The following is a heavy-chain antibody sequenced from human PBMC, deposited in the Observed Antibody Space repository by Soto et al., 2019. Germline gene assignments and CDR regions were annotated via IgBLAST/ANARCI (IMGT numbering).Heavy chain of an antibody. Sequence: EVQLVESGGGLVQPGGSLRVSCAASGFTFSHYWMHWVRQAPGKGLVWVARINSDGSSANYADSVKGRFTVSRDNDKTTLYLHMNSLRAEDTAVYYCARDAFRGYDTGGWFDPWGQGTLVTVSS. CDR3: ARDAFRGYDTGGWFDP. CDR2: INSDGSSA. D-gene: IGHD5-12*01. CDR1: GFTFSHYW. J-gene: IGHJ5*02. V-gene: IGHV3-74*01.